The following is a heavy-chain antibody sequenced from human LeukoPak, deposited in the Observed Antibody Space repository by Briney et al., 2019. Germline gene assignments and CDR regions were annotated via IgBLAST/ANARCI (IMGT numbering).Heavy chain of an antibody. D-gene: IGHD3-16*01. J-gene: IGHJ4*02. CDR3: GEGRSGAYNH. CDR1: GFTFSSYA. Sequence: PGGSLRLSCAASGFTFSSYAMSWVRQAPGKGLEWVSAISGSGGSTYYADSVKGRFTISRDNSKNTLYLQMNSLRVEDTAVYFCGEGRSGAYNHWGQGTLVTVYS. CDR2: ISGSGGST. V-gene: IGHV3-23*01.